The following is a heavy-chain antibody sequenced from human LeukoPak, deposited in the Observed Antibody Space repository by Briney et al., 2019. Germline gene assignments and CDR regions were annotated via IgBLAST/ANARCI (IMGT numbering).Heavy chain of an antibody. J-gene: IGHJ6*03. CDR3: AREHSGYDFPGRDYYYMDV. CDR2: ISSSSRYI. V-gene: IGHV3-21*01. D-gene: IGHD5-12*01. CDR1: GFTFSTYS. Sequence: GGSLRLSCSASGFTFSTYSINWVRQAPGKGLEWVSSISSSSRYIYYADSVKGRFTISRDNAKNSLYLQMNSLRAEDTAVYYCAREHSGYDFPGRDYYYMDVWGKGTTVTVSS.